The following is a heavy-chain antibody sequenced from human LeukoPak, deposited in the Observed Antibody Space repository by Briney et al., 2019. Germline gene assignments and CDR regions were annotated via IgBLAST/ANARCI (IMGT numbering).Heavy chain of an antibody. CDR3: ARGYSSGWYGLHFDY. D-gene: IGHD6-19*01. CDR2: IGTAGDT. Sequence: GGSLRLSCAASGFTFSSYDMHWVRQATGKGLEWVSAIGTAGDTYYPVSVKGRFTISRENAKNSLYLQMNSLRAGDTAVYYCARGYSSGWYGLHFDYWGQGTLVTVSS. J-gene: IGHJ4*02. CDR1: GFTFSSYD. V-gene: IGHV3-13*01.